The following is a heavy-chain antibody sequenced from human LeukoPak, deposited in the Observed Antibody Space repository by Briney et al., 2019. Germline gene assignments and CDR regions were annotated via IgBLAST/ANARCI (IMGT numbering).Heavy chain of an antibody. V-gene: IGHV4-30-2*01. CDR2: IYHSGST. D-gene: IGHD3-3*01. CDR3: ARLVDFWSGYLDY. J-gene: IGHJ4*02. Sequence: PSETLSLTCAVSGGSISSGGYSWSWIRQPPGKGLEWIGYIYHSGSTYYNPSLKSRVTISVGRSKNQFSLKLSSMTAADTAVYYCARLVDFWSGYLDYWGQGTLVTVSS. CDR1: GGSISSGGYS.